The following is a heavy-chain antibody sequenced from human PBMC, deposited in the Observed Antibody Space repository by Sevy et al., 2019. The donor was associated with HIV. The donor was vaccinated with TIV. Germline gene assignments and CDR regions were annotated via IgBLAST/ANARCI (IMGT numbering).Heavy chain of an antibody. CDR1: GASISSSGYY. CDR3: AGPKLTNINGRHYLVY. CDR2: INYSGIT. Sequence: SETLSLTCTVSGASISSSGYYWGWIRQPPGKGLEWIASINYSGITFYNPSLKSRVTISADTSKNQFSLRLSSVSAADSSIYFCAGPKLTNINGRHYLVYWGQGTVVTVSS. J-gene: IGHJ4*02. D-gene: IGHD2-8*01. V-gene: IGHV4-39*01.